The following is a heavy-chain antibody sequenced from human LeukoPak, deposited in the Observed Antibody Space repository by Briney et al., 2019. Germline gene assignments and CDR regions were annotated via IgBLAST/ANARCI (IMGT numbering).Heavy chain of an antibody. D-gene: IGHD3-10*01. CDR2: ISGSGGST. V-gene: IGHV3-23*01. CDR1: GFTFSSYA. J-gene: IGHJ4*02. CDR3: AKPFASGSSYNVGRPD. Sequence: PGGSLRLSCTASGFTFSSYAMSWVRQAPGKGLEWVSTISGSGGSTYYADSVKGRFAISRDNSKNTLYLQMSSLRAEDTAVYYCAKPFASGSSYNVGRPDWGQGTLVTVSS.